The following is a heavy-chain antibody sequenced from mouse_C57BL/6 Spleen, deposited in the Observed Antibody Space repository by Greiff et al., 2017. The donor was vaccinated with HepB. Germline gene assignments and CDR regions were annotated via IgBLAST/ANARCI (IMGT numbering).Heavy chain of an antibody. V-gene: IGHV1-18*01. CDR2: INPNNGGT. CDR3: ARWNDGYSAWFAY. J-gene: IGHJ3*01. D-gene: IGHD2-3*01. Sequence: SGPELVKPGASVKIPCKASGYTFTDYNMDWVKQSHGKSLEWIGDINPNNGGTIYNQKFKGKATLTVDKSSSTAYMELRSLTSEDTAVYYCARWNDGYSAWFAYWGQGTLVTVSA. CDR1: GYTFTDYN.